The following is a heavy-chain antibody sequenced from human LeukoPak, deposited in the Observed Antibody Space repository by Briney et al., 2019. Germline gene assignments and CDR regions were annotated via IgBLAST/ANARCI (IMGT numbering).Heavy chain of an antibody. CDR3: ARELAVADINWFDP. CDR1: GGSFSGYY. V-gene: IGHV4-34*12. D-gene: IGHD6-19*01. J-gene: IGHJ5*02. CDR2: IIHSGST. Sequence: SSETLSLTCAVYGGSFSGYYWSWIRQSPGKGLEWIGQIIHSGSTNYNPSLKSRVTISVDTSKNQFSLKLSSVTAADTAVYYCARELAVADINWFDPWGQGTLVTVSS.